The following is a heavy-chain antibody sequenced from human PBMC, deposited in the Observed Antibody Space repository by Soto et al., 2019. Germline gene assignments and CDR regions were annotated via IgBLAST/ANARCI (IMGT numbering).Heavy chain of an antibody. J-gene: IGHJ4*02. CDR1: GGSFSGYF. CDR3: VRGPYNYNSRYFDY. D-gene: IGHD1-1*01. Sequence: SETMSLTCTVSGGSFSGYFWTWIRQPPGKGLEWLAEINHSGITNYNPSVESRVSMSVDTSKNQFSLRLYSVTAADTAVYYCVRGPYNYNSRYFDYWGQGTLVTVSS. V-gene: IGHV4-34*01. CDR2: INHSGIT.